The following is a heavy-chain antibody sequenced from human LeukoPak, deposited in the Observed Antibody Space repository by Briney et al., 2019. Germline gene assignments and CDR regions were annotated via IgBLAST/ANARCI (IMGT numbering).Heavy chain of an antibody. CDR2: VSGSGDNT. Sequence: GGSLRLSCAASGLTFNNYAMTWVRQAPGKGLEWVSVVSGSGDNTNYADSVKGRFTISRDNSKNALFLQMNSLRTEDTAVYFCARWGNDYSQFDSWGQGTLVTVS. D-gene: IGHD4-11*01. CDR3: ARWGNDYSQFDS. J-gene: IGHJ4*02. CDR1: GLTFNNYA. V-gene: IGHV3-23*01.